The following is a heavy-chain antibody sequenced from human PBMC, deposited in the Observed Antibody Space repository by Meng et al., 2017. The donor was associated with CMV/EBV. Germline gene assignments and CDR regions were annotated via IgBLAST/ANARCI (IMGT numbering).Heavy chain of an antibody. CDR3: ARDSHCSSTSCPLDY. V-gene: IGHV1-2*02. CDR2: INPNSGGT. CDR1: GYTFTSYD. D-gene: IGHD2-2*01. J-gene: IGHJ4*02. Sequence: ASVKVSCKASGYTFTSYDINWVRQATGQGLEWMGWINPNSGGTNYAQKFQGRVTMTRDTSISTAYMELSRLRSDDTAVYYCARDSHCSSTSCPLDYWGQGTLVTVSS.